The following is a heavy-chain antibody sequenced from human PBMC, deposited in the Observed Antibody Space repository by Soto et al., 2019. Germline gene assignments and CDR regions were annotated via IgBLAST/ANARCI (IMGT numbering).Heavy chain of an antibody. CDR3: ARGFSAGKGSPPDY. J-gene: IGHJ4*02. V-gene: IGHV3-23*01. Sequence: PGGSLRLCCAASGFTFRNYAMTGFRQAPGKGLEWVSGLNGSGGSTSSADSVKGRFAISRDNSKNTLYLQMNSLRDGDTAVYYCARGFSAGKGSPPDYWGQGTLVTVSS. CDR2: LNGSGGST. CDR1: GFTFRNYA. D-gene: IGHD3-10*01.